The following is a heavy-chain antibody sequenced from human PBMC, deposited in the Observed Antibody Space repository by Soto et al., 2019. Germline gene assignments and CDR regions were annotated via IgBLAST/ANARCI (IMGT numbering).Heavy chain of an antibody. D-gene: IGHD1-26*01. CDR1: GYTFIGYY. CDR2: INPNTGGT. CDR3: ARVMDPYSGSHLDL. V-gene: IGHV1-2*02. J-gene: IGHJ3*01. Sequence: WASVKVSCKASGYTFIGYYIHWVRQAPGQGLEWMGWINPNTGGTKFAQKFQGRVTMTRDTSVSTAYMELSSLGSDDTAVYYCARVMDPYSGSHLDLRGPGTLVTVSS.